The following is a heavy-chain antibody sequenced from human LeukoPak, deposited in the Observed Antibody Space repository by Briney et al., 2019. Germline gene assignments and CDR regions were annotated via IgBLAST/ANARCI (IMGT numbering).Heavy chain of an antibody. Sequence: GSLRLSCAASGFTFSSYAMSWVRQPPGKGLEWIGSIYYSGSTYYNPSLKSRVTISVDTSKNQFSLKLSSVTAADTAVYYCARVRVAGYSGYVTGYFQHWGQGTLVTVSS. CDR3: ARVRVAGYSGYVTGYFQH. V-gene: IGHV4-39*01. CDR2: IYYSGST. J-gene: IGHJ1*01. CDR1: GFTFSSYA. D-gene: IGHD5-12*01.